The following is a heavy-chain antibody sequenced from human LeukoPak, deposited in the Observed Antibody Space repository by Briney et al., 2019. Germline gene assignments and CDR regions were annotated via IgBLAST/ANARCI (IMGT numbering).Heavy chain of an antibody. J-gene: IGHJ2*01. CDR3: AKVPPSPGWWYSDL. Sequence: GGSLRLSCAASGFTFSSYAMSWVPQAPGEGLEWVSAITGRGASTYYADSVKGRFTISRGNSKNTLYLQTTSLRAEDTAVYYCAKVPPSPGWWYSDLWGRGTLVTVSS. CDR2: ITGRGAST. CDR1: GFTFSSYA. V-gene: IGHV3-23*01.